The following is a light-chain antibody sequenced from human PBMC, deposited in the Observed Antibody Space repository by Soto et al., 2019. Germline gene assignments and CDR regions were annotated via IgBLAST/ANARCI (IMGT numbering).Light chain of an antibody. CDR1: QSVSSN. Sequence: EIVMTQSPATLSVSPGERATLSCRASQSVSSNLAWYQQKPGQAPRLLIYCASTRATGIPARFSGSGSGTEFTLTISSLQSEDFAVYYCQQYNNWLTWTFGQGTKVEIK. CDR2: CAS. V-gene: IGKV3-15*01. CDR3: QQYNNWLTWT. J-gene: IGKJ1*01.